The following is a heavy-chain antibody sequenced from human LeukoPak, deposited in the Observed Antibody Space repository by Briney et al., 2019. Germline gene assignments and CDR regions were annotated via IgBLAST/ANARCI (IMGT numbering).Heavy chain of an antibody. Sequence: PSETLSLTCTVSGGSISGYYWSWIRQPAGKGLEWIGRIYTSGSTNYNPSLKSRVTMSVDTSKNQFSLKLSSATAADTAVYYCARGYDTGAFDIWGQGTMVTVSS. CDR2: IYTSGST. V-gene: IGHV4-4*07. CDR1: GGSISGYY. D-gene: IGHD3-3*01. CDR3: ARGYDTGAFDI. J-gene: IGHJ3*02.